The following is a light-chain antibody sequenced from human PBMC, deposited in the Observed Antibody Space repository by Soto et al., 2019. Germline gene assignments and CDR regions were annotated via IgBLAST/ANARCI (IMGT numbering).Light chain of an antibody. Sequence: EIGMTQSPGTLSMWPGEICTLSCRSSQSVRSNLAWYQQRPGQAPRLLIYGASTRAAGIPARFSGSGSGTEFTLTISSLQSEDFAVYYCQQYRSWPSGTFGQGTKVDI. CDR3: QQYRSWPSGT. J-gene: IGKJ1*01. CDR1: QSVRSN. CDR2: GAS. V-gene: IGKV3-15*01.